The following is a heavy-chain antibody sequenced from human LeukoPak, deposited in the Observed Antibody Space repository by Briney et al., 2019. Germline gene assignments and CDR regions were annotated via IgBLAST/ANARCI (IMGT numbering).Heavy chain of an antibody. Sequence: SQTLSLTCTASGGSISSGGYYWSWIRQHPGTGLEWIGYIYYSGSTYYNPSLKSRVTISVDTSKNQFSLKLSSVTAADTAVYYCASMIVVVTTTDCYYYGMDVWGQGTTVTVSS. J-gene: IGHJ6*02. CDR2: IYYSGST. V-gene: IGHV4-31*03. CDR1: GGSISSGGYY. CDR3: ASMIVVVTTTDCYYYGMDV. D-gene: IGHD3-22*01.